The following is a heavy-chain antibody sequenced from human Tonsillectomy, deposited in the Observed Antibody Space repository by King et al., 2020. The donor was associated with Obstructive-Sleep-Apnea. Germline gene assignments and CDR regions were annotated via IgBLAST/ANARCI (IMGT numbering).Heavy chain of an antibody. V-gene: IGHV1-3*01. Sequence: QLVQSGAEVKKPGASVKVSCQASGFTFIHYVVHWVRQAPGQRLEWMGWINAGNGNTEYSQKFQDRVTITRDTSASTAYMELSSLRSEDTAVYYCARDHYYDSSDYPIYYFDYWGQGTLVTVSS. J-gene: IGHJ4*02. CDR3: ARDHYYDSSDYPIYYFDY. CDR2: INAGNGNT. CDR1: GFTFIHYV. D-gene: IGHD3-22*01.